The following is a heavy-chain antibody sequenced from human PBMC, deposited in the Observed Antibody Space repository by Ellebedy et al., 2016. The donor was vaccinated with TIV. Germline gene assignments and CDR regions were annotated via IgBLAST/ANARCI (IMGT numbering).Heavy chain of an antibody. CDR3: ARSARAQFDY. V-gene: IGHV4-34*01. J-gene: IGHJ4*02. CDR2: INHSGST. CDR1: GGSFSGYY. D-gene: IGHD5-24*01. Sequence: SETLSLTXAVYGGSFSGYYWSWIRQPPGKGLEWIGEINHSGSTNYNPSLKSRVTISVDTSKNQFSLKLSSVTAADTAVYYCARSARAQFDYWGQGTLVTVSS.